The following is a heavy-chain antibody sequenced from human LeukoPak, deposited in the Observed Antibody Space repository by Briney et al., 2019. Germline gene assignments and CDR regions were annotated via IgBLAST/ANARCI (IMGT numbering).Heavy chain of an antibody. D-gene: IGHD3-10*01. CDR3: ARDLNTWYYYGSGSYSPFDY. J-gene: IGHJ4*02. Sequence: ASVKVSCKASGYTFTSYGISWVRQAPGQGLELMGWSSAYNGNTNYAQKLQGRGTMTTDTSTSTAYMELRSLRSDDTAVYYCARDLNTWYYYGSGSYSPFDYWGQGTLVTVSS. V-gene: IGHV1-18*01. CDR1: GYTFTSYG. CDR2: SSAYNGNT.